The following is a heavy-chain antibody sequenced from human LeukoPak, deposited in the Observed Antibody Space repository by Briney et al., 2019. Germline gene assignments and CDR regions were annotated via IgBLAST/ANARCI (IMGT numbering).Heavy chain of an antibody. J-gene: IGHJ4*02. CDR1: GGSFSSNTYY. CDR2: IYTSGST. V-gene: IGHV4-39*07. Sequence: SETLSLTCTVSGGSFSSNTYYWGRIRQPPGKGLEWIGRIYTSGSTNYNPSLKSRVTMSVDTSKNQFSLKLSSVTAADTAVYFCARGDIDWLRSPGALYYFDYWGQGILVTVSS. D-gene: IGHD5-12*01. CDR3: ARGDIDWLRSPGALYYFDY.